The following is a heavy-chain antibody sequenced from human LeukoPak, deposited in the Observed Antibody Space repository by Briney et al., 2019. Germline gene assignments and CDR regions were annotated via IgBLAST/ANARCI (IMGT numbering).Heavy chain of an antibody. D-gene: IGHD2-8*01. CDR1: VYTFTSYG. CDR3: ARSPLTCTSNGHYYFDY. J-gene: IGHJ4*02. Sequence: ASVKVSCEASVYTFTSYGVSWLRQAPGQGREWRAWISDSNGNTNYAQKLQGRVTMTTDTSTSTAYMEVRSLRSDDTPVYYCARSPLTCTSNGHYYFDYWGQGTLLTVSS. CDR2: ISDSNGNT. V-gene: IGHV1-18*01.